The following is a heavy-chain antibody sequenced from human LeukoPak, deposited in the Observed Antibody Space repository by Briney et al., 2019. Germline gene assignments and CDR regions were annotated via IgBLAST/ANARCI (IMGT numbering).Heavy chain of an antibody. CDR3: ARAGSSGYYQFGS. Sequence: GAALSLSCAASAFIFSKYAMNWVRQAPGKGLEWDTFVSATTTTLYYAQSVKGRFTISRDNAKNSHNLQMNSLRDDDTAGYYCARAGSSGYYQFGSWGQGTLVPVPS. CDR1: AFIFSKYA. CDR2: VSATTTTL. J-gene: IGHJ4*02. V-gene: IGHV3-48*02. D-gene: IGHD3-22*01.